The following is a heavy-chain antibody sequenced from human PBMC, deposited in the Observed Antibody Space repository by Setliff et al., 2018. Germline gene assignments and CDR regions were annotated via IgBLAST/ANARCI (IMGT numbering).Heavy chain of an antibody. CDR1: GYTFTDYA. CDR3: ARDKGYDSSGYYFYYYYYMDV. CDR2: INPGNGNT. J-gene: IGHJ6*03. Sequence: ASVKVSCKASGYTFTDYAMHWVRQAPGQRLEWMGWINPGNGNTKYSQKLQGRVTITRDTSASTAYMELSSLRSEDTAVYYCARDKGYDSSGYYFYYYYYMDVWGKGTTVTVSS. V-gene: IGHV1-3*01. D-gene: IGHD3-22*01.